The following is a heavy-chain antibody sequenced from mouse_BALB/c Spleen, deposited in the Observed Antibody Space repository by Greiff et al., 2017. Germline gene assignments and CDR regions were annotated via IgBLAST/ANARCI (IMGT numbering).Heavy chain of an antibody. CDR3: ARDRGGYDGYFYAMDY. CDR2: IWGDGST. D-gene: IGHD2-3*01. J-gene: IGHJ4*01. CDR1: GFSLTGYG. V-gene: IGHV2-6-7*01. Sequence: QVQLQQSGPGLVAPSQSLSITCTVSGFSLTGYGVNWVRQPPGKGLEWLGMIWGDGSTDYNSALKSRLSISKDNSKSQVFLKMNSLQTDDTARYYCARDRGGYDGYFYAMDYWGQGTSVTVSS.